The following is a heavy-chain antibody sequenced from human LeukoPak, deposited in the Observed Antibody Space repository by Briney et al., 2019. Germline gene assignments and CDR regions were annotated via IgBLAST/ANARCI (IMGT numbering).Heavy chain of an antibody. Sequence: SETLSLTCTVSSGSISSYYWSWIRQPPGKGLEWIGYIYYSGSINYNPSLKSRVTISVDTSKNQFSLKLSSVTAADTAVYYCARGSRDFDYWGQGTLVTVSS. J-gene: IGHJ4*02. CDR2: IYYSGSI. CDR3: ARGSRDFDY. CDR1: SGSISSYY. V-gene: IGHV4-59*01.